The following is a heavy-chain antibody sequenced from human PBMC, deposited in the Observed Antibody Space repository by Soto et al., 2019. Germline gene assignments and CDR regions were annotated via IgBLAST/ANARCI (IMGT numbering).Heavy chain of an antibody. CDR1: GFTFSSYS. J-gene: IGHJ5*02. D-gene: IGHD6-25*01. V-gene: IGHV3-21*01. CDR3: ARDAGPSAHRINWYVP. Sequence: GGSLRLSCAASGFTFSSYSMNWVRQAPGKGLEWVPSISSSSSYIYYADSVKGRFTISRDNAKNSLYLQMNSLRAEDTAVYYCARDAGPSAHRINWYVPWCQGTLVTVSS. CDR2: ISSSSSYI.